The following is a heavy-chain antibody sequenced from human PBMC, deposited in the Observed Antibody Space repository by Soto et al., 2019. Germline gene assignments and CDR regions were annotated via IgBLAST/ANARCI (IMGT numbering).Heavy chain of an antibody. V-gene: IGHV3-9*01. D-gene: IGHD2-2*01. J-gene: IGHJ4*02. CDR2: ISWNSGNI. CDR3: AKGSSTTNFSYFDY. Sequence: DVQLVESGGGLEQPGRSLRLSCAASGFTFDDYAMHWVRQAPGKGLEWVSSISWNSGNIGYADSVKVRFTISRDNAKNSLYLQMNSLRPEDTALYYCAKGSSTTNFSYFDYWGQGTLVTVSS. CDR1: GFTFDDYA.